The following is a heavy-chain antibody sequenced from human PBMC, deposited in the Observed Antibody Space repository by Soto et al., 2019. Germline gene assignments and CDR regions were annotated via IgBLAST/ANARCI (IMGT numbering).Heavy chain of an antibody. CDR1: GGTFSSYA. Sequence: QVQLVQSGAEVKKPGSSVKVSCKASGGTFSSYAISWVRQAPGQGLEWMGGITPIFGTANYAQKFQGRVTITADESTSTAYMELSSLRSEDTAVYYCARFWVATTIYYYGMDVWGQGTTVTVSS. CDR2: ITPIFGTA. D-gene: IGHD5-12*01. CDR3: ARFWVATTIYYYGMDV. V-gene: IGHV1-69*01. J-gene: IGHJ6*02.